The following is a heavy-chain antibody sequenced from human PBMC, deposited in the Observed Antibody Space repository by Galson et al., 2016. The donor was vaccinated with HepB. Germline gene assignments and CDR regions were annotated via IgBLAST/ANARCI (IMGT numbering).Heavy chain of an antibody. J-gene: IGHJ6*02. CDR2: INPGNGNA. CDR3: ARNPDSHYYYYYYGLDV. CDR1: GYTFSRYP. V-gene: IGHV1-3*01. Sequence: VKVSCKASGYTFSRYPMHWVRQAPGQSLEWMGWINPGNGNAKYSQKFQGRVTITRDTTASTAYMEFSSLRSEDTAVYYCARNPDSHYYYYYYGLDVWGQGTTVTVSS. D-gene: IGHD2-15*01.